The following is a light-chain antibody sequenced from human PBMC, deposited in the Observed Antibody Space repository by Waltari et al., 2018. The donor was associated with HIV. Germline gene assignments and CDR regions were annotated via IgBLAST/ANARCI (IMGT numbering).Light chain of an antibody. V-gene: IGKV4-1*01. Sequence: DIVMIQSPDSLAVSLGERATINCKSSQSVLYSSNNKNYLAWYQQKPGQPPKLLIYWASTRESGVPDRFSGSGSGTDFTLTISSLQAEDVAVYYCQQYYSTPVTFGQGTKVEIK. CDR2: WAS. J-gene: IGKJ1*01. CDR1: QSVLYSSNNKNY. CDR3: QQYYSTPVT.